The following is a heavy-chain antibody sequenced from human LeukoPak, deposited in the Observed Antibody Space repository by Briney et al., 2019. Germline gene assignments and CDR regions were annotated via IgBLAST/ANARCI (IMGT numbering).Heavy chain of an antibody. CDR2: IRSSSSYI. J-gene: IGHJ4*02. V-gene: IGHV3-21*01. Sequence: KPGGSLRLSCVASGFTFSSYSMNWVRQAPGKGLEWVSSIRSSSSYIYYADSVKGRFTISRDNAKNSLYLQMNSLRPEDTAVYYCARGPLVGATYFDYWGQGTQVTVSS. CDR3: ARGPLVGATYFDY. D-gene: IGHD1-26*01. CDR1: GFTFSSYS.